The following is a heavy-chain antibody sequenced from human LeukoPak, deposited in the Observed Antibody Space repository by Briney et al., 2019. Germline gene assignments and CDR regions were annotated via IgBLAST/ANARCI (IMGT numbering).Heavy chain of an antibody. CDR2: IKQDGSEK. D-gene: IGHD3-3*01. Sequence: PGGSLRLSCAASGFTFSSYWMSWVRQAPGKGLEWVANIKQDGSEKYYVDSVKGRFTISRDNAKNSLYLQMNSLRAEDTAVYYCARGIWSGYYPIDYWGQGTLVTVSS. CDR1: GFTFSSYW. V-gene: IGHV3-7*01. CDR3: ARGIWSGYYPIDY. J-gene: IGHJ4*02.